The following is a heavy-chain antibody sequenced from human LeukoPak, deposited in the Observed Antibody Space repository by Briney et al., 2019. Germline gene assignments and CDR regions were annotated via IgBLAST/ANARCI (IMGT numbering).Heavy chain of an antibody. J-gene: IGHJ4*02. CDR2: ISYDGGNK. V-gene: IGHV3-30*04. D-gene: IGHD1-26*01. Sequence: TGGSLRLSCAASGFTFSTYAMHWVRQAPGKGLECVAVISYDGGNKYYADSVKGRFTISRDNSKNTLYLQMNSLRPEDTAVYYCARVSGNYQFDYWGQGTLVTVSS. CDR3: ARVSGNYQFDY. CDR1: GFTFSTYA.